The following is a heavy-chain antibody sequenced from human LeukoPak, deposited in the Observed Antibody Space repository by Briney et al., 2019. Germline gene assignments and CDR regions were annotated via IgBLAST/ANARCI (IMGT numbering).Heavy chain of an antibody. Sequence: PETLSLTCTVAGGSISSYYWSWIRQPPGKGLEWIGYIYYSGSTNYNPSLKSRVTISVDTSKNQFSLKLSSVTAADTAVYYCAGGYYYMDGWGKGTTVTISS. J-gene: IGHJ6*03. CDR1: GGSISSYY. D-gene: IGHD3-16*01. CDR3: AGGYYYMDG. CDR2: IYYSGST. V-gene: IGHV4-59*01.